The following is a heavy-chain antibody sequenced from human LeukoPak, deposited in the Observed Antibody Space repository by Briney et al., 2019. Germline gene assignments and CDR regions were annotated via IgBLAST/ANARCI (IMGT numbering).Heavy chain of an antibody. D-gene: IGHD3-22*01. J-gene: IGHJ3*01. CDR2: IYYSGST. V-gene: IGHV4-39*07. Sequence: PSETLSLTCTVSGGSISSSSYYWGWIRQPPGKGLEWIGSIYYSGSTYYNPSLKSRVTISVDTSKNQFSLKLNSVTAADTAVYYCARAEERITMIVDWGQGTMVTVSS. CDR3: ARAEERITMIVD. CDR1: GGSISSSSYY.